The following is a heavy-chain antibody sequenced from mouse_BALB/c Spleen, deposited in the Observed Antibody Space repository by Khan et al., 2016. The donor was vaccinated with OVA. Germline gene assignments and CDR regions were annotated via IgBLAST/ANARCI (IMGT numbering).Heavy chain of an antibody. CDR2: IWSGGST. J-gene: IGHJ3*01. Sequence: QVQLQQSGPGLVQPSQSLSITCTVSGFSLTTYGVHWVRQSPGKGLEWLGVIWSGGSTDSNAAFISRLSISKDNSKSQVFFKMNSLQANDTAIYYCARNYDYDEGLAYWGQGTLVTVSA. V-gene: IGHV2-2*02. CDR1: GFSLTTYG. CDR3: ARNYDYDEGLAY. D-gene: IGHD2-4*01.